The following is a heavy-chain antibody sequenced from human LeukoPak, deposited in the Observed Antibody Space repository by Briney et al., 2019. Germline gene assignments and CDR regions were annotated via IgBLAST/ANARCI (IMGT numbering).Heavy chain of an antibody. Sequence: SETLSLTCAVYGGSFSGYYWSWIRQPPGKGLEWIGEINHSGSTNYKPSLKSRVTISVDTPKNQFSLKLSSVTAADTAVYYCARQYCSSTSCAFDYWGQGTLVTVSS. CDR3: ARQYCSSTSCAFDY. CDR2: INHSGST. D-gene: IGHD2-2*01. V-gene: IGHV4-34*01. CDR1: GGSFSGYY. J-gene: IGHJ4*02.